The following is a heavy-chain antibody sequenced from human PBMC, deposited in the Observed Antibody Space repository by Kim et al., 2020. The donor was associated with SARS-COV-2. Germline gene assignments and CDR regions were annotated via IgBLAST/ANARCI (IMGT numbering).Heavy chain of an antibody. D-gene: IGHD6-19*01. Sequence: ADSVKGRFTISRDNAQNSLYLQMNSLRAEDTAVYYCARSGYSSGWYYFDYWGQGTLVTVSS. J-gene: IGHJ4*02. CDR3: ARSGYSSGWYYFDY. V-gene: IGHV3-21*01.